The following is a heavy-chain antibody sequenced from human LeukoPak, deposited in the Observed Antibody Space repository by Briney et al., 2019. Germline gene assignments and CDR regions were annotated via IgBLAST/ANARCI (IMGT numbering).Heavy chain of an antibody. V-gene: IGHV1-69*13. CDR2: IIPIFGTA. CDR1: GGTFSSYA. Sequence: GASVKVSCKAPGGTFSSYAISWVRQAPGQGLEWMGGIIPIFGTANYAQKFQGRVTITADESTSTAYMELSSLRSEDTAVYYCARGPSTVTTLNYYYYYGMDVWGQGTTVTASS. J-gene: IGHJ6*02. D-gene: IGHD1-14*01. CDR3: ARGPSTVTTLNYYYYYGMDV.